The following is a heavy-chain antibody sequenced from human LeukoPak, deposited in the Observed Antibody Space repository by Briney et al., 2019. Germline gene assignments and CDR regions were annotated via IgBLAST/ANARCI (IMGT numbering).Heavy chain of an antibody. Sequence: PGGSLRLSCAASGFTFSSYSMNWVRQAPGKGLEWVSSISSSSSYIYYADSVKGRFTISRDNAKNSLYLQMNSLRAEDTAVYYCAGYQLGSYYFDYWGQGTLVTVSS. CDR1: GFTFSSYS. D-gene: IGHD2-2*01. CDR2: ISSSSSYI. V-gene: IGHV3-21*01. J-gene: IGHJ4*02. CDR3: AGYQLGSYYFDY.